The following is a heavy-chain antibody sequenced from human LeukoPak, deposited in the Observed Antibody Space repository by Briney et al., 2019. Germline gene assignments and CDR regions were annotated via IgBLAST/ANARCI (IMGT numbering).Heavy chain of an antibody. CDR1: GGTVTSYA. V-gene: IGHV1-69*05. CDR2: IIRIFGTA. D-gene: IGHD2-2*01. J-gene: IGHJ6*03. Sequence: SVKLSCKASGGTVTSYAISWLRRAPGQGLEWMGRIIRIFGTANYAQKFQGRVTITTDESTITAYMELSSLRSEDTSVYDCARDLVGVVPAAIPYYYYYMDVWGKGTTVTVSS. CDR3: ARDLVGVVPAAIPYYYYYMDV.